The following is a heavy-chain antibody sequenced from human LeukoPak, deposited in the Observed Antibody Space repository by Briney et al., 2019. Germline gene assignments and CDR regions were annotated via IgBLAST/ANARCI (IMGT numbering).Heavy chain of an antibody. D-gene: IGHD3-3*01. CDR1: GYTFTSSY. CDR3: ARGRITIFGVVIPQGHDAFDI. CDR2: INPSGGST. V-gene: IGHV1-46*01. J-gene: IGHJ3*02. Sequence: ASAKDSCEPSGYTFTSSYMHWGRPAPGQGLGWVGIINPSGGSTSYAQKFQGRVTMTRDMSTSTVYMELSSLRSEDTAVYYCARGRITIFGVVIPQGHDAFDIWGQGTMVTVSS.